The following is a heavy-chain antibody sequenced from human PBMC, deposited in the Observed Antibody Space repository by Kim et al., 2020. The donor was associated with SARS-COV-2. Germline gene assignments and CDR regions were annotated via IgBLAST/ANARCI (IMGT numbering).Heavy chain of an antibody. Sequence: YADSVKGRFTMSRDNSKNTLYLQMNSLRAEDTAVYYCAKPGISSGRAFDIWGQGTMVTVSS. V-gene: IGHV3-23*01. D-gene: IGHD3-3*01. CDR3: AKPGISSGRAFDI. J-gene: IGHJ3*02.